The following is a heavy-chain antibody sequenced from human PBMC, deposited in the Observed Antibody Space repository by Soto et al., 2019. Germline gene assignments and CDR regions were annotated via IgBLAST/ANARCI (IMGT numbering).Heavy chain of an antibody. CDR3: AKALSSFYFDY. CDR2: ISGSGGNT. V-gene: IGHV3-23*01. J-gene: IGHJ4*02. Sequence: PGGSLRLSCAASGFTFSSYAMIWVRQAPGRGLEWVSAISGSGGNTFYADSVKGRFTISRDNSRNTLYLQMNRLRAEDTAVYYCAKALSSFYFDYWGQGILVTVSS. CDR1: GFTFSSYA. D-gene: IGHD3-16*01.